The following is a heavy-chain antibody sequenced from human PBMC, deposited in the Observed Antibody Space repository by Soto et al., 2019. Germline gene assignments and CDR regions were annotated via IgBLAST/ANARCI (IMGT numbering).Heavy chain of an antibody. CDR1: GGTFSSYA. CDR2: IIPTFGTA. Sequence: QVQLVQSGAEVKKPGSSVKVSCKASGGTFSSYAISWVRQAPGQGLEWMGGIIPTFGTANYAQKFQGRVTITADESTSTAYMELSSLRSEDTAVYYCARDPSDCAMIVGAAQGCAFDIWGQGTMVTVSS. J-gene: IGHJ3*02. V-gene: IGHV1-69*01. D-gene: IGHD1-26*01. CDR3: ARDPSDCAMIVGAAQGCAFDI.